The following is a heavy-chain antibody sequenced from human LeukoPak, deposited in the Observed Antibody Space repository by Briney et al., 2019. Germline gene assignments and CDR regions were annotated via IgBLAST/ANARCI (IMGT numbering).Heavy chain of an antibody. CDR3: TRALSIRALSQ. CDR1: GFTVSSNS. J-gene: IGHJ4*02. CDR2: IYSDNT. V-gene: IGHV3-53*01. D-gene: IGHD2/OR15-2a*01. Sequence: GGSLRLSCTVSGFTVSSNSMSWVRQAPGKGLEWVSFIYSDNTHYSDSVRGRFTISRDNAKNTLYLQMNSLRAEDTAIYYCTRALSIRALSQWGQGTRVTVSS.